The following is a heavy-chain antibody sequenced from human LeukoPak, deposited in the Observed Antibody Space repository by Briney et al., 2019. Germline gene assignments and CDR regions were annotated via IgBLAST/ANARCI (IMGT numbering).Heavy chain of an antibody. Sequence: GGSLRLSCAASGFTFSSFAVSWVRQAPGKGLERVSSISGDGDRTYYADSVKGRFTISRDNSKNTLYLQMNSLRAEDTAVYYCAKEGVAMTNRGASFDYWGQGTLVTVSS. D-gene: IGHD3-10*01. V-gene: IGHV3-23*01. CDR1: GFTFSSFA. J-gene: IGHJ4*02. CDR2: ISGDGDRT. CDR3: AKEGVAMTNRGASFDY.